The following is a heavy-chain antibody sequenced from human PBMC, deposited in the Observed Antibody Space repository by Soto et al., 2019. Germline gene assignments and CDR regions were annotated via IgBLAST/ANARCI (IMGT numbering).Heavy chain of an antibody. D-gene: IGHD3-10*01. CDR2: IWYDGSNK. V-gene: IGHV3-33*01. CDR3: ARDRAITVVRGVIVIDAFEI. J-gene: IGHJ3*02. Sequence: GGSLRLSCAASGFTFSSYGMHWVRQAPGKGLEWVAVIWYDGSNKYYADSVKGRFTISRDNSKNTLYLQMNSLRAEDTAAYYCARDRAITVVRGVIVIDAFEIWGQGTMVTVPS. CDR1: GFTFSSYG.